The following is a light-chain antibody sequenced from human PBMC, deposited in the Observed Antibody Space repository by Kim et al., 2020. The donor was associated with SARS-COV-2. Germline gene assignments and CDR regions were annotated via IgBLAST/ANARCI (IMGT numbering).Light chain of an antibody. CDR3: QQYDGWPHT. J-gene: IGKJ2*01. CDR2: GGS. Sequence: SVSPGERVTLLRRASQSVSSKVAWFQQKPGQAPRLLVFGGSSRATGVPDRFSGSGSGTGFSLTISSLQSEDSAVYYCQQYDGWPHTFGQGTKLEI. V-gene: IGKV3-15*01. CDR1: QSVSSK.